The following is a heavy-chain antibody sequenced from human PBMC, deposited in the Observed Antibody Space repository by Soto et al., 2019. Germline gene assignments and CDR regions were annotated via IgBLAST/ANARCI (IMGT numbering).Heavy chain of an antibody. CDR3: ALRLSDYGLGRDRANYFGP. V-gene: IGHV2-5*02. Sequence: QITLKESGPTLVRPTQTLMLTCTFSGFSLSTTGVGVGWIRQPPGKALEWLALIYWDDAKRYSPSLKSRLTITKAPSKNAVILTTTHMEPVDTATYVCALRLSDYGLGRDRANYFGPWGQGTLVTVSS. CDR2: IYWDDAK. CDR1: GFSLSTTGVG. D-gene: IGHD3-10*01. J-gene: IGHJ5*02.